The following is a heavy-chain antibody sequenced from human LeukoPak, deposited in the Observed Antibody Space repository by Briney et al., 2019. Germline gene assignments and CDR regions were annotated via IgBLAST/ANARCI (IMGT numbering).Heavy chain of an antibody. D-gene: IGHD3-10*01. J-gene: IGHJ3*02. CDR3: AKSNGYGLVDI. V-gene: IGHV4-34*01. CDR2: ISHFGST. Sequence: SETLSLTCAIYGGSFSGYSWTWIRQPPGKGLEWIGEISHFGSTKYSPSLKSRVTISLDTSRNQFSLKLTSVTAADTAVYYCAKSNGYGLVDIWGQGTMVTVSS. CDR1: GGSFSGYS.